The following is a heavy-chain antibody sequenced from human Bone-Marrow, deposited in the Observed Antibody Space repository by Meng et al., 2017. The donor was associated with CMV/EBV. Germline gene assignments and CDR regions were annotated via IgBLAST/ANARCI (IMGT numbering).Heavy chain of an antibody. D-gene: IGHD6-13*01. CDR2: MNPNSGNT. CDR1: GYTFTSYD. Sequence: ASVKVSRKASGYTFTSYDVNWVRQATGQGLEWMGWMNPNSGNTGYAQKFQGRVTITRNTSISTAYTELSSLRSEDTAVYYCARARALYSSTFDYWGQGTLVTVSS. V-gene: IGHV1-8*03. CDR3: ARARALYSSTFDY. J-gene: IGHJ4*02.